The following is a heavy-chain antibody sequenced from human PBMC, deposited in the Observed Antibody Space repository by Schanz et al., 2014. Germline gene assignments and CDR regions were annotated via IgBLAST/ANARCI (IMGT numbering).Heavy chain of an antibody. CDR1: GYTFNNYT. CDR2: IIPILGIA. CDR3: ARDRLECGAECYSVEVFEI. D-gene: IGHD2-21*01. J-gene: IGHJ4*02. V-gene: IGHV1-69*09. Sequence: QVQLVQSGAEVKKPGTSVKVSCKASGYTFNNYTYVMIWVRQAPGQGLEWMGRIIPILGIANYAQKFQGRVTITADTSTTTAYMELSGLRSEDTAVYYCARDRLECGAECYSVEVFEIWGQGTLVTVSS.